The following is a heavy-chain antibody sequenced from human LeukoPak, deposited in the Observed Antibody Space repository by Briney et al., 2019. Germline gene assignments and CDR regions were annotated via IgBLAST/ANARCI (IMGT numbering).Heavy chain of an antibody. D-gene: IGHD3-3*01. V-gene: IGHV1-46*01. CDR3: PRAALTIFGVVRTQTTYGPHRFDP. J-gene: IGHJ5*02. CDR1: VYTFTSYH. Sequence: ASVKVSCKASVYTFTSYHMHWVRQAPGQGRERGGIINPRGDTTNYAQKFRGRVTMTTDMSTSTVYMELSRLRSDDKAVSYCPRAALTIFGVVRTQTTYGPHRFDPWGQETLVTVSS. CDR2: INPRGDTT.